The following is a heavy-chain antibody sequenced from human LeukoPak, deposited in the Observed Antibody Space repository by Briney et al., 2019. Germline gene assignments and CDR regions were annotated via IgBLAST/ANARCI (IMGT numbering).Heavy chain of an antibody. V-gene: IGHV1-2*02. J-gene: IGHJ4*02. CDR2: INAKNGGT. CDR1: GYTFTDYY. D-gene: IGHD1-26*01. Sequence: ASVKVSCKASGYTFTDYYLHWVRQAPGQGLEWMGWINAKNGGTEYAQKFQGRVTLTRDTSISTAYMVLTSLRYDDTAVYYCERVTSGTYHYWGQGTLVTISS. CDR3: ERVTSGTYHY.